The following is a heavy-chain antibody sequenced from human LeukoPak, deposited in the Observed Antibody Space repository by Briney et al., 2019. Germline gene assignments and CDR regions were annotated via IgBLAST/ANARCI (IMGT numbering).Heavy chain of an antibody. J-gene: IGHJ6*03. V-gene: IGHV3-20*04. CDR2: INWNGGST. CDR3: ARDVRDYRWIQLGPYYMDV. D-gene: IGHD5-18*01. CDR1: GFTFDDYG. Sequence: PGGSLRLSCAASGFTFDDYGMSWVRQAPGKGLEWVSGINWNGGSTGYADSVKGRFTISRDNAKNSRYLQMNSLRAEDTALYYCARDVRDYRWIQLGPYYMDVWGKGTTVTVSS.